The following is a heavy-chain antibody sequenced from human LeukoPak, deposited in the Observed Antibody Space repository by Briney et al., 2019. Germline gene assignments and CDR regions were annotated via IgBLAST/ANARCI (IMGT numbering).Heavy chain of an antibody. V-gene: IGHV3-30-3*01. Sequence: GGSLRLSCAASGFTFSSYAMHWVRQAPGKGLEWVAVISYDGSNKYYADSVKGRFTISRDNSKNTLYLQMNSLRAEDTAVYYCARVEETSWGITTPKIVIWGGIDYWGQGTLVTVSS. CDR2: ISYDGSNK. CDR3: ARVEETSWGITTPKIVIWGGIDY. J-gene: IGHJ4*02. CDR1: GFTFSSYA. D-gene: IGHD3-16*01.